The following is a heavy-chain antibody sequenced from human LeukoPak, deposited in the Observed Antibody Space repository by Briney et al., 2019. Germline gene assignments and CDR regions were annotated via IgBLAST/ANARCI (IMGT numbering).Heavy chain of an antibody. V-gene: IGHV3-23*01. CDR2: ISGTGGST. CDR1: GFTFSSYA. D-gene: IGHD3-22*01. Sequence: PGGSLRLSCAASGFTFSSYAMSWVRQAPAKGLEWVSAISGTGGSTYYADSVKGRFTISRDNSKNTLFLQMNSLRAEDTAVYYCSYFYDSSGYYIYWGQGTLVTVSS. J-gene: IGHJ4*02. CDR3: SYFYDSSGYYIY.